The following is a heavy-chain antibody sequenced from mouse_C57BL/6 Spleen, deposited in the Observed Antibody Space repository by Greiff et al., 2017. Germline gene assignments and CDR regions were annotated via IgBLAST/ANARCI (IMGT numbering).Heavy chain of an antibody. Sequence: VQLQQPGAELVKPGASVKLSCKASGYTFTSYWMHWVKQRPGRGLEWIGRIDPNSGGNKYNENFKSKATLTVDKPSSTAYMQLSSLTSEDSAVYYCARSTVDPYWYFDVWGTGTTVTVSS. D-gene: IGHD1-1*01. V-gene: IGHV1-72*01. CDR2: IDPNSGGN. CDR1: GYTFTSYW. J-gene: IGHJ1*03. CDR3: ARSTVDPYWYFDV.